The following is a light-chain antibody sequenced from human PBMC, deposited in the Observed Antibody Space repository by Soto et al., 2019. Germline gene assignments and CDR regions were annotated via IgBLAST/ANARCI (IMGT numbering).Light chain of an antibody. CDR3: KQPLQAPPT. CDR1: QSLLHSNGYNY. Sequence: DTVMTQSPLSLPVTPGERACITCKSSQSLLHSNGYNYVDWYLQKPGQSPQLLISLASNRASGVPDRFSGSGSGTDFTLKISIVEAEDVGVYYCKQPLQAPPTFGQGTKVEIK. J-gene: IGKJ1*01. CDR2: LAS. V-gene: IGKV2-28*01.